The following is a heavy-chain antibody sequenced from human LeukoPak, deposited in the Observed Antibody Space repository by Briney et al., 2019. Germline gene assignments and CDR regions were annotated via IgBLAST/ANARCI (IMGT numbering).Heavy chain of an antibody. D-gene: IGHD6-13*01. J-gene: IGHJ6*02. CDR2: IYYSGST. CDR1: GGSISSYY. Sequence: SETLSLTCTVSGGSISSYYWSWIRQPPGKGLEWIGYIYYSGSTNYNPSLKSRVTISVDTSKNQYSLKLSSVTAADTAVYYCARGDGSSSWYSNYYYYGMDVWGQGTTVTVSS. V-gene: IGHV4-59*08. CDR3: ARGDGSSSWYSNYYYYGMDV.